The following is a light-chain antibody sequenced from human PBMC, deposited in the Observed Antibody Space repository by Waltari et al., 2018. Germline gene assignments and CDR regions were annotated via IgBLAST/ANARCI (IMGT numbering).Light chain of an antibody. V-gene: IGLV2-23*02. J-gene: IGLJ3*02. CDR1: SSDSGRDDI. CDR3: CPYAGNYVWV. Sequence: QSALTPPAAVSGSPGQSVTISCTGASSDSGRDDIVSWYQQHPGNAPKLVISDVSKRPSGVSDRFSGSKSGDTASLTISGLQFEDEADYYCCPYAGNYVWVFGGGTRLTVL. CDR2: DVS.